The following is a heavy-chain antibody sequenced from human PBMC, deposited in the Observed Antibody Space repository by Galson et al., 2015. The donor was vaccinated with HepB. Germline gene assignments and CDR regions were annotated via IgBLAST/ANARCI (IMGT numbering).Heavy chain of an antibody. Sequence: LRLSCAASRFTFKDYGMHWVRQVPGKGLEWVSGISWNSGSIGYADSVKGRFTISRDNAENCLYLQMNSLRAEDTALYYCVKSSYDFWGSLGHFDYWGQGTLVTVSS. D-gene: IGHD3-3*01. CDR3: VKSSYDFWGSLGHFDY. CDR1: RFTFKDYG. CDR2: ISWNSGSI. V-gene: IGHV3-9*01. J-gene: IGHJ4*02.